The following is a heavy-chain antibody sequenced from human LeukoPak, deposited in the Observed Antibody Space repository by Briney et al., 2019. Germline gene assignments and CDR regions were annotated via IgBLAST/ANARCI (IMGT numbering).Heavy chain of an antibody. Sequence: PSETLSLTCTVSGGSISGYYWGWIRQPPGKGLEWIGSIYYSGSTYYNPSLKSRVTISVDTSKNQFSLKLSSVTAADTAVYYCASPLGYCSSTNCYGDYWGQGTLVTVSS. J-gene: IGHJ4*02. CDR2: IYYSGST. CDR3: ASPLGYCSSTNCYGDY. CDR1: GGSISGYY. D-gene: IGHD2-2*01. V-gene: IGHV4-39*01.